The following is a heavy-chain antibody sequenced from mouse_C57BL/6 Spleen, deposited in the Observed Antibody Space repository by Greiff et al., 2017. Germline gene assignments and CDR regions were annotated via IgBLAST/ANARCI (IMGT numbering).Heavy chain of an antibody. Sequence: QVQLLQPGTELVKPGASVKLSCKASGYTFTSYWMHWVKQRPGQGLEWIGNINPSNGGTNYNEKFKGKATLTVDKSSSTAYMQLSSLTSEDSAVYYCARDYSLVITTVLAYYFDYWGQGTTLTVSS. CDR2: INPSNGGT. V-gene: IGHV1-53*01. D-gene: IGHD1-1*01. J-gene: IGHJ2*01. CDR1: GYTFTSYW. CDR3: ARDYSLVITTVLAYYFDY.